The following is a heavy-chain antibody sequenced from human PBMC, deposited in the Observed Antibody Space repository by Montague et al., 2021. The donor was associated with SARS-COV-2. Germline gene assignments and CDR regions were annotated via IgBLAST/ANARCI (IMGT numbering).Heavy chain of an antibody. V-gene: IGHV4-59*01. D-gene: IGHD3-10*01. CDR3: ARGCLSYIGAGRYCYGMDV. CDR2: ISDSGST. J-gene: IGHJ6*02. CDR1: CTSITSYT. Sequence: SETLSLTCSVSCTSITSYTWNWIRQPQGKGLEWIGYISDSGSTNYSHYLKSRVSMSVDTSKNQMSLKLTYVTAADTAVYYCARGCLSYIGAGRYCYGMDVWGQGTTVTVSS.